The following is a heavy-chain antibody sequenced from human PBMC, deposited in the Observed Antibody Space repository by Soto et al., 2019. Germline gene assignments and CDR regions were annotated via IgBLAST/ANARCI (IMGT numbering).Heavy chain of an antibody. Sequence: QVQLVQSGAEVKKPGASVKVSCKASGYTFTSYAMHWVRQAPGQRHEWMGWINAGNGNTKYSQKFQGRVTITRDTSASTAYMELSSLRSEDTAVYYCARGVAGPLHWFDPWGQGTLVTVSS. V-gene: IGHV1-3*01. J-gene: IGHJ5*02. D-gene: IGHD6-19*01. CDR2: INAGNGNT. CDR1: GYTFTSYA. CDR3: ARGVAGPLHWFDP.